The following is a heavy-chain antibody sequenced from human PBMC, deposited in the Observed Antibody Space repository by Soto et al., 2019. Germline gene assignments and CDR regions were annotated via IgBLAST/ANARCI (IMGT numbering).Heavy chain of an antibody. Sequence: SVKVSSGASGSTFTSFVINWVPHPRGQRLEWIGWIVVGIANTNYAQKFQERVTITRDMSTSTAYMELSSLRSEDTAVYYCAAEGRYSRHSDYGMDVWGQGTTVNVS. J-gene: IGHJ6*02. CDR3: AAEGRYSRHSDYGMDV. CDR1: GSTFTSFV. D-gene: IGHD6-13*01. V-gene: IGHV1-58*02. CDR2: IVVGIANT.